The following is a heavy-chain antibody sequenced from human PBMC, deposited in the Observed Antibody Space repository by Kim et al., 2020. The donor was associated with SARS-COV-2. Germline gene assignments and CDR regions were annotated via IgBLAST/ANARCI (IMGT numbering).Heavy chain of an antibody. CDR1: GFTFSSYG. V-gene: IGHV3-30*18. Sequence: GGSLRLSCAASGFTFSSYGMHWVRQAPGKGLEWGAVISYDGSNKYYADSVKGRFTISRDNSKNTLYLQMNSLRAEDAAVYYCAKGRGSDYYFDYWGQGTL. CDR3: AKGRGSDYYFDY. CDR2: ISYDGSNK. D-gene: IGHD1-26*01. J-gene: IGHJ4*02.